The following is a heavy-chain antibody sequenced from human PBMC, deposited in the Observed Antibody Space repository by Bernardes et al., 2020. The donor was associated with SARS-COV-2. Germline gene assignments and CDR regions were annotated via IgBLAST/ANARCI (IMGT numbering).Heavy chain of an antibody. CDR2: ISWNGDRI. CDR3: AKDVGSSVNGAFDI. CDR1: GFTFDDYT. Sequence: VDVRLSCAASGFTFDDYTMHWVRQAPGKGLEWVSLISWNGDRIYSADSVKGRFTISRDNSKNSLYVQMNSLRTEDTALYYCAKDVGSSVNGAFDIWGQGTMVTVSS. V-gene: IGHV3-43*01. J-gene: IGHJ3*02. D-gene: IGHD3-10*01.